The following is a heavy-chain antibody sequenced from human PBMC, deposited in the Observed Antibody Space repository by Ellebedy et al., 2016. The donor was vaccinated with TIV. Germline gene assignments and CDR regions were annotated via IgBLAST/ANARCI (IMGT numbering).Heavy chain of an antibody. J-gene: IGHJ3*02. CDR3: ARDGPQWFDTFDI. V-gene: IGHV4-4*07. D-gene: IGHD3-22*01. CDR2: IYNSGPS. Sequence: PSETLSLTCAVSGVSISNHFWSRIRQPAGKGLEWIGRIYNSGPSNYNPSLKSRVTMSLHTSKDQISLRLTSVTAADTAVYYCARDGPQWFDTFDIWGQGTMVTVSS. CDR1: GVSISNHF.